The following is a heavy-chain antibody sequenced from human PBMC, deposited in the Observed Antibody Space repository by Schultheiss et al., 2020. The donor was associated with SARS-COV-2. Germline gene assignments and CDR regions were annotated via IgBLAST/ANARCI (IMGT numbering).Heavy chain of an antibody. CDR3: AKDHARCSGGSCYSKH. V-gene: IGHV3-23*01. J-gene: IGHJ4*02. CDR2: ISGSGGST. Sequence: GGSLRLSCAASGFTFSSYDMHWVRQATGKGLEWVSAISGSGGSTYYADSVKGRFTISRDNSKNTLYLQMNSLRAEDTAVYYCAKDHARCSGGSCYSKHWGQGTLVTVSS. D-gene: IGHD2-15*01. CDR1: GFTFSSYD.